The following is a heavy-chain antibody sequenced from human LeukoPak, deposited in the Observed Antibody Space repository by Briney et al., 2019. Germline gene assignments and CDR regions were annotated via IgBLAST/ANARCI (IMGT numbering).Heavy chain of an antibody. V-gene: IGHV4-4*02. J-gene: IGHJ4*02. CDR1: GGSISSSNW. CDR2: IYHSGST. D-gene: IGHD5-12*01. CDR3: ARDRETYSSYDSGIDY. Sequence: SGTLSLTCAVSGGSISSSNWWSWVRQPPGKGLEWIGEIYHSGSTNYNPSLKSRVTISVDTSKNQFSLKLSSVTAADTAVYYCARDRETYSSYDSGIDYWGQGTLVTVSS.